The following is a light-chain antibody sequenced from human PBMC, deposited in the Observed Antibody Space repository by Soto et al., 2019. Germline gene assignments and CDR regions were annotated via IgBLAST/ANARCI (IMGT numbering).Light chain of an antibody. CDR3: QQSFDTMVT. V-gene: IGKV1-39*01. Sequence: DIQMTQSPTSLSASVGDRVTISCRASQSTGSYLNWYQQRPGKAPKLLIYAASTLQSGVPSRFSGSGSGTDFTLTITSLQPEDFATYYCQQSFDTMVTFGGGTKLEIK. CDR1: QSTGSY. CDR2: AAS. J-gene: IGKJ4*01.